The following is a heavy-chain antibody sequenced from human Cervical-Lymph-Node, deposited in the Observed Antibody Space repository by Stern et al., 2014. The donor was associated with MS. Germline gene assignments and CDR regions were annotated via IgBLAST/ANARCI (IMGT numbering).Heavy chain of an antibody. V-gene: IGHV1-46*01. CDR1: GYTFIRYY. CDR2: VNANGGSA. CDR3: ATLYDSSGNYGMEV. D-gene: IGHD5/OR15-5a*01. Sequence: QLVQSGAQVKKPGASVKVSCKGSGYTFIRYYIHWVRQAPGQGLEWMGLVNANGGSARYAQKFQGRVTMASDTSTSTVSMVLSSLRSEDTAVYYCATLYDSSGNYGMEVWGQGTTVIVSS. J-gene: IGHJ6*02.